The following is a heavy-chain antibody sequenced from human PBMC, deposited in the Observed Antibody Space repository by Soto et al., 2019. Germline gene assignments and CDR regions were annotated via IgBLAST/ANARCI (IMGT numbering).Heavy chain of an antibody. CDR3: AREFYSGYDYYYYYGMDV. CDR1: RFTFSSYS. J-gene: IGHJ6*02. V-gene: IGHV3-21*01. Sequence: PGGSLRLSCAASRFTFSSYSMNWVRQAPGKGLEWVSSISSSSSYIYYADSVKGRFTISRDNAKNSLYLQMNSLRAEDTAVYYCAREFYSGYDYYYYYGMDVWGQGTTVTVSS. D-gene: IGHD5-12*01. CDR2: ISSSSSYI.